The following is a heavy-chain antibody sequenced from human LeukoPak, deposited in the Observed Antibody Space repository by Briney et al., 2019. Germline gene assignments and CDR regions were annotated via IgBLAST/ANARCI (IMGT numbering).Heavy chain of an antibody. CDR3: ARGKIGYYYGDYDGF. CDR1: GFTFSSYD. V-gene: IGHV3-48*01. CDR2: ISTMSSTK. J-gene: IGHJ4*02. Sequence: PGGSLRLSCAASGFTFSSYDMNWVRQAPGKGLEWVSYISTMSSTKYYADSVKGRFTISRDNAKNSLYLQMNSLRGEDTAVYYCARGKIGYYYGDYDGFWGQGTLVTVSS. D-gene: IGHD4-17*01.